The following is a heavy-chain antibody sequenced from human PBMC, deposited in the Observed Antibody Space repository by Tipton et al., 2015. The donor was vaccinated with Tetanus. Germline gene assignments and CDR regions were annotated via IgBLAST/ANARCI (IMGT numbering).Heavy chain of an antibody. Sequence: GLVKPSETLSLTCAVYGGSFSGYYWSWIRQPSGKRLEWIGEISHSGSTNYNPSLKSRVTISVDTSKNQFSLKLSSVTAADTAVYYCARGATLRRMAARDHFWFDPWGQGTLVTVSS. J-gene: IGHJ5*02. V-gene: IGHV4-34*01. D-gene: IGHD6-6*01. CDR1: GGSFSGYY. CDR3: ARGATLRRMAARDHFWFDP. CDR2: ISHSGST.